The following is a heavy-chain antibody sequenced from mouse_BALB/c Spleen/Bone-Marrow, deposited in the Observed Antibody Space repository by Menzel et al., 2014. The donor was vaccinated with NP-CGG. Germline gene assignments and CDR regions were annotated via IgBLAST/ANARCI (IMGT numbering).Heavy chain of an antibody. Sequence: EVQLQQSGAELVKPGASVKLSCAASGFNIKDTYMHWVKQRPEQGLEWIGRIDPANGNTKYDPKFQGKATITADTSSNTAYLQLSSLTSEDTAVYYCARWEYYAMDYWGQGTSVTVSS. D-gene: IGHD4-1*01. V-gene: IGHV14-3*02. J-gene: IGHJ4*01. CDR2: IDPANGNT. CDR1: GFNIKDTY. CDR3: ARWEYYAMDY.